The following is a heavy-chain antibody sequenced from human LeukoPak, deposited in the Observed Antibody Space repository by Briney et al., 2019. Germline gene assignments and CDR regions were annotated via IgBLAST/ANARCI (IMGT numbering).Heavy chain of an antibody. CDR3: ARGHYDSSGYYYVPVNYYFDY. Sequence: PGGSLRLSCAASGFTFSSYWMHWVRQVPGKGLVCVSRINSDGSSTTYADSVKGRFTLSRDNAKNTLFLQMNSLRAEDTAVYYCARGHYDSSGYYYVPVNYYFDYWGQGTLVTVSS. D-gene: IGHD3-22*01. CDR1: GFTFSSYW. J-gene: IGHJ4*02. CDR2: INSDGSST. V-gene: IGHV3-74*01.